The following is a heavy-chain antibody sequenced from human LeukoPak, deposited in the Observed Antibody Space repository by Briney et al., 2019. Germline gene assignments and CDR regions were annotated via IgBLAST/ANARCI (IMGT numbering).Heavy chain of an antibody. J-gene: IGHJ4*02. D-gene: IGHD3-22*01. CDR1: GYTFTGYY. V-gene: IGHV1-2*02. Sequence: ASVKVSCKASGYTFTGYYMHWVRQAPGQGLEWMGWINPNSGGTNYAQKFQGRVTMTRDTSISTAYMELSRLRSDDTAVYYCATGGGTYYYDSSGSEKDYWGQGTLVTVSS. CDR3: ATGGGTYYYDSSGSEKDY. CDR2: INPNSGGT.